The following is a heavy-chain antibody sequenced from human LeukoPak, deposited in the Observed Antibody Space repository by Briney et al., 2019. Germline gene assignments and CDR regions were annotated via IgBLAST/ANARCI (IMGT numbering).Heavy chain of an antibody. V-gene: IGHV1-69*13. CDR1: GGTFSSYA. CDR2: IIPIFGTA. J-gene: IGHJ3*02. Sequence: ASVKVSCKASGGTFSSYAISWVRQAPGQGLEWMGGIIPIFGTANYAQKFQGRVTITADESTSTAYMELSSLRSEDTAVYYCATIPGDYGALDIWGQGTMVTVSS. CDR3: ATIPGDYGALDI. D-gene: IGHD4-17*01.